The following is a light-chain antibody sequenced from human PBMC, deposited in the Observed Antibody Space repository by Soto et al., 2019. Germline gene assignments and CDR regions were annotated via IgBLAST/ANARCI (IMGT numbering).Light chain of an antibody. CDR2: GAS. Sequence: EIVMTQSPATLSGSPGERATLSCRASQSVSSNLAWYQQKPGQAPRLLIYGASTRATGIPARFSGSGSGTEFTLPISSLQSEDFAVYYCQQYNNWPPWTFGQGTKVEI. V-gene: IGKV3-15*01. CDR1: QSVSSN. CDR3: QQYNNWPPWT. J-gene: IGKJ1*01.